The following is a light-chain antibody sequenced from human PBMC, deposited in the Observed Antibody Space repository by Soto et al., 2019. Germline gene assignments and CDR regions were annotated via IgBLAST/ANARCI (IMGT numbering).Light chain of an antibody. J-gene: IGLJ7*02. Sequence: QSVFTQPPSVSAAPPQKVTISCSGSSSNIGNNYVSWYQQLPGTAPKLLIYENNKRPSGIPDRFSGSKSGTSATLGINGLQTGDEADYYCGTWDSSLSAGVFGGGTQVTAL. CDR3: GTWDSSLSAGV. CDR1: SSNIGNNY. V-gene: IGLV1-51*02. CDR2: ENN.